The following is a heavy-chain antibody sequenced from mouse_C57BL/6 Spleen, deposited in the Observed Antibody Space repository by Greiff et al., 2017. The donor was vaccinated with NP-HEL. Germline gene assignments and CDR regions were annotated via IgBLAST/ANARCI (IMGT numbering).Heavy chain of an antibody. D-gene: IGHD3-2*02. J-gene: IGHJ4*01. CDR3: ARASSGSLYCAMDY. CDR2: IYPSDSET. V-gene: IGHV1-61*01. Sequence: QVQLQQPGAELVRPGSSVKLSCKASGYTFTSYWMDWVKQRPGQGLEWIGNIYPSDSETHYNQKFKDKATLTVDKSSSTAYMQLSSLTSEDSAVYYCARASSGSLYCAMDYWGQGTSVTVSS. CDR1: GYTFTSYW.